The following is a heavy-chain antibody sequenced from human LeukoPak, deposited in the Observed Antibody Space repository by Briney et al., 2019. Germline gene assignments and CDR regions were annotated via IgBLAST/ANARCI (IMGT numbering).Heavy chain of an antibody. D-gene: IGHD6-19*01. CDR3: AREALGSSGLPCGMDV. CDR1: GFIFSSYG. CDR2: IWYDGSNK. Sequence: PGGSLRLSCAASGFIFSSYGMHWVRQAPGKGLEWVAVIWYDGSNKYYADSVRGRFTISRDDSKNTLYLQMDSLGAEDTAVYYCAREALGSSGLPCGMDVWGQGTTVTVSS. J-gene: IGHJ6*02. V-gene: IGHV3-33*01.